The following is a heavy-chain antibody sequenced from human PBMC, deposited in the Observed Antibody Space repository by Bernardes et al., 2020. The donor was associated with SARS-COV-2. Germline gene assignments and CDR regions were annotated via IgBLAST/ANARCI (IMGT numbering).Heavy chain of an antibody. Sequence: SVKVSCKASGFTFSGSAMQWVRQARGQRLEWIGWIVVGSGNVNYAQKFQGRVNITRDKSTGTAYMELTSLRFEDTAVYYCAAATGYTVGWWYRDGWDAFDLWGQGTMVTVSS. CDR1: GFTFSGSA. CDR3: AAATGYTVGWWYRDGWDAFDL. J-gene: IGHJ3*01. D-gene: IGHD2-15*01. CDR2: IVVGSGNV. V-gene: IGHV1-58*02.